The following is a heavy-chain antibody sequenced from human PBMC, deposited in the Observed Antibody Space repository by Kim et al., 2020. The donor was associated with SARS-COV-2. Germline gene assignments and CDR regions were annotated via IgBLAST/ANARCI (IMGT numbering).Heavy chain of an antibody. Sequence: SETLSLTCTVSGGSISSSSYYWGWIRQPPGKGLEWIGSIYYSGSTYYNPSLKSRVTISVDTSKNQFSLKLSSVTAADTAVYYCARGTPDSSGYYGRYYF. CDR2: IYYSGST. J-gene: IGHJ4*01. CDR3: ARGTPDSSGYYGRYYF. D-gene: IGHD3-22*01. V-gene: IGHV4-39*07. CDR1: GGSISSSSYY.